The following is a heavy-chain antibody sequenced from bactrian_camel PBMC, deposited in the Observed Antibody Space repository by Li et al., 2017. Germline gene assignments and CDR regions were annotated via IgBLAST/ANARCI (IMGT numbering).Heavy chain of an antibody. CDR1: GFPFSTYGYD. CDR3: AKDNPAPSYSGGYAYTEVGAFGS. J-gene: IGHJ6*01. V-gene: IGHV3S1*01. CDR2: INSGGSRT. D-gene: IGHD2*01. Sequence: VQLVESGGDLVRPGGSLRIACAASGFPFSTYGYDIHLVRHAPGKELEWVSSINSGGSRTYYTDSVKGRFTISRDNSKNTLYLQLDRLETEDTAMYYCAKDNPAPSYSGGYAYTEVGAFGSWGQGTQVTVS.